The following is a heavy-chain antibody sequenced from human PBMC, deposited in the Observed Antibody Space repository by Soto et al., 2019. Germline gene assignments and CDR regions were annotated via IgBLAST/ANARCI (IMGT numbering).Heavy chain of an antibody. D-gene: IGHD6-13*01. V-gene: IGHV3-33*08. CDR3: ARDSWGIAAAGRAEGGMDV. CDR2: IWYDGSNK. CDR1: GFTFSGYA. J-gene: IGHJ6*02. Sequence: VQLLESGGGLVQPGGSLRLSCAASGFTFSGYAMSWVRQAPGKGLEWVAVIWYDGSNKYYADSVKGRFTISRDNSKNTLYLQMNSLRAEDTAVYYCARDSWGIAAAGRAEGGMDVWGQGTTVTVSS.